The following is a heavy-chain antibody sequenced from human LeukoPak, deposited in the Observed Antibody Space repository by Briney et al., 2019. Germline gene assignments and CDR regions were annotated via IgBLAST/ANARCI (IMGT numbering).Heavy chain of an antibody. J-gene: IGHJ4*02. CDR3: ARVSGSYSNDY. CDR2: ISAYNGNT. Sequence: AAVTVSCKASGYTFTSYGISWVRQAPGQGREWMGWISAYNGNTNYAQTLQGRVTMTTETSTSTAYMELRSLRSDDTAVYYCARVSGSYSNDYWGQGTLVTVSS. V-gene: IGHV1-18*01. D-gene: IGHD1-26*01. CDR1: GYTFTSYG.